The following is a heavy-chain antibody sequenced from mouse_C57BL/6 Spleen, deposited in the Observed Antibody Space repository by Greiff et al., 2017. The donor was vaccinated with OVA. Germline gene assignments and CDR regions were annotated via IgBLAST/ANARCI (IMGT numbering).Heavy chain of an antibody. D-gene: IGHD2-4*01. CDR2: IDPSDSYT. CDR3: ARSEEDYGFDY. J-gene: IGHJ2*01. CDR1: GYTFTSYW. V-gene: IGHV1-69*01. Sequence: QVQLQQPGAELVMPGASVKLSCKASGYTFTSYWMHWVKQRPGQGLEWIGEIDPSDSYTTYNQKFKGKSTLTVDKSSSTAYMQLSSLTSEDSAVYYCARSEEDYGFDYGGQGTTLTVSS.